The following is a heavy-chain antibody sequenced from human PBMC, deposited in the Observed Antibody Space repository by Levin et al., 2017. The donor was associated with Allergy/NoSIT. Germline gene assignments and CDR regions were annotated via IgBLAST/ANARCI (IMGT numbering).Heavy chain of an antibody. CDR1: GGSISTYY. CDR2: ISYTGTT. J-gene: IGHJ2*01. V-gene: IGHV4-59*08. Sequence: SCNVSGGSISTYYWSWIRQPPGKGLEWIGYISYTGTTNYNPSLRRRVTISLDTSKNQFSLKVNSLTAADTAVYFCARQLDGNSFRYFDRWGRGTLVTVSS. CDR3: ARQLDGNSFRYFDR. D-gene: IGHD4-23*01.